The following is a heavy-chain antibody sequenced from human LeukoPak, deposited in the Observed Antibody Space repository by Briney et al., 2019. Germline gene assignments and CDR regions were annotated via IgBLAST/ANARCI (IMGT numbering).Heavy chain of an antibody. CDR2: ISSSSSTI. D-gene: IGHD3-16*02. V-gene: IGHV3-48*02. J-gene: IGHJ3*02. CDR3: ARDSYDYVWGSYRDAFDI. CDR1: GFTFSSYS. Sequence: GGSLRLSCAASGFTFSSYSMNWVRQAPGNGLEWVSYISSSSSTIYYADSVKGRFTISRDNAKNSLYLQMNSLRDEDTAVYYCARDSYDYVWGSYRDAFDIWGQGTMVTVSS.